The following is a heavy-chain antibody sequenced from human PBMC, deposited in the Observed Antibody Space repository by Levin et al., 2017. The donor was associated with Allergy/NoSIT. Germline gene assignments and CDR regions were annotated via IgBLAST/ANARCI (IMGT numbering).Heavy chain of an antibody. CDR2: IYPGDSDT. CDR3: ARLYGWGFDY. D-gene: IGHD6-19*01. J-gene: IGHJ4*02. CDR1: EYSFTNYW. Sequence: AASVKVSCKGSEYSFTNYWIGWVRQMPGKGLEWMGIIYPGDSDTKYSPSFQGQVTISADKSINTAYLQWSSLKASDTAMYYCARLYGWGFDYWGQGTLVTVSS. V-gene: IGHV5-51*01.